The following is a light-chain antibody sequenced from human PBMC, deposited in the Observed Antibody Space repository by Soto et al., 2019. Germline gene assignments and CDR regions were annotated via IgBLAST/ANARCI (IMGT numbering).Light chain of an antibody. CDR1: QSISSW. CDR2: KAS. Sequence: DIQMTQSPSTLSASVGDRVTITCRASQSISSWLAWYQQKPGKAPKLLIYKASNLESGVPSRFSGSGSGTEFTLTISSLQPADFATYYCQQYNSYSPVTFGPGTKVDIK. J-gene: IGKJ3*01. CDR3: QQYNSYSPVT. V-gene: IGKV1-5*03.